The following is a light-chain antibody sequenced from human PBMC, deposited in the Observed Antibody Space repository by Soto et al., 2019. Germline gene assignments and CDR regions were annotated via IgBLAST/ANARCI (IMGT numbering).Light chain of an antibody. Sequence: QSVLTQPPSASGTPGQRVTISCSGSFSKIGSNYVYWYQQFPGTAPKLLIYKINQRPSGVPDRFSGSKSDTSASLAISGLRSDDEAQYYCAAWDDSLRGWVFGGGT. V-gene: IGLV1-47*01. CDR1: FSKIGSNY. CDR3: AAWDDSLRGWV. CDR2: KIN. J-gene: IGLJ3*02.